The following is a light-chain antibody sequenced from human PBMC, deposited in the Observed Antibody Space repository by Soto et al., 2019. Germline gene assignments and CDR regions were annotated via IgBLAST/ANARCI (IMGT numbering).Light chain of an antibody. J-gene: IGKJ4*01. CDR3: HQVASYPLT. CDR1: QGIGWS. CDR2: GVS. Sequence: DIQLTQSPSFLSAFVGGRVTITCRASQGIGWSLAWYQQKPGKAPELLIYGVSNLESGVPSRFSGSGSGTEFTLTISSLPPEDFATYYCHQVASYPLTFGGGTKVEIK. V-gene: IGKV1-9*01.